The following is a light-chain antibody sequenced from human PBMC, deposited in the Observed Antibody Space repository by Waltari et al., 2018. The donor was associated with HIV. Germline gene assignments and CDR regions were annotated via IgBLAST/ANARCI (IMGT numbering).Light chain of an antibody. CDR2: AAS. Sequence: DIPMTQSPSSLSASIGASLPITCRTSQNIGSYLNWSQQKSDKAPKLLIYAASILQSGVPSRFSGSGSGTEFTLTINNLQPEDFATYFCQQTYGSPRTFGQGTKLDI. V-gene: IGKV1-39*01. J-gene: IGKJ2*01. CDR1: QNIGSY. CDR3: QQTYGSPRT.